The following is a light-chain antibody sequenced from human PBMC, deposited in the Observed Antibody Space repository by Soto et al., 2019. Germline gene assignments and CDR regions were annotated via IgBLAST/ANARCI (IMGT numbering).Light chain of an antibody. CDR1: SSDVGGYNY. CDR3: SSYAGTFWV. V-gene: IGLV2-11*01. Sequence: QSALTQPRSVSGSPGQSVTISCTGTSSDVGGYNYVSWYQQHPGKAPKLMIFDVSQRSSGLPDRFSGSKSGYTASLTISGLQAEDEADYYCSSYAGTFWVFGGGTKLTVL. J-gene: IGLJ3*02. CDR2: DVS.